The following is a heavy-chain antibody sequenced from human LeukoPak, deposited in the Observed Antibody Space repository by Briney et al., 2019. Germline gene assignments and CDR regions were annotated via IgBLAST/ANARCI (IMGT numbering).Heavy chain of an antibody. CDR2: ITGSGGNI. CDR1: GFIFSSYS. D-gene: IGHD6-13*01. V-gene: IGHV3-23*01. Sequence: GGSLRLSCAASGFIFSSYSMSWVRQAPGKGPEWVSVITGSGGNIYYADSVKGRFTISKDNSKNTVYLQMSSLRVDDTAVYYCAKAASSSWPSYYYGMDVWGQGTTVTVSS. J-gene: IGHJ6*02. CDR3: AKAASSSWPSYYYGMDV.